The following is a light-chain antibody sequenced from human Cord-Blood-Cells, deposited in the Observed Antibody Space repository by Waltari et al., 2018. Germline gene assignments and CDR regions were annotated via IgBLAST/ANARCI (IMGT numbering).Light chain of an antibody. Sequence: DIQMTQSPSTLSASVGDRVTITCRASQSISSWLAWYQQKPGKAPKLLIYKASSLESGVATRFSGSGSGTEFTLTISSLQPDDFATYYCQQYNSYSRTFGQGTKMEIK. CDR2: KAS. V-gene: IGKV1-5*03. CDR1: QSISSW. CDR3: QQYNSYSRT. J-gene: IGKJ1*01.